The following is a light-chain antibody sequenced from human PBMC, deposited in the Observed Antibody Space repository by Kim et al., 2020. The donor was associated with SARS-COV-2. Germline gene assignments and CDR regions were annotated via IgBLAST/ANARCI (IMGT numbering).Light chain of an antibody. J-gene: IGKJ5*01. V-gene: IGKV1-17*01. CDR3: LQHNTYPIT. CDR2: GAS. CDR1: QDIRND. Sequence: GSVRARVTIPCRASQDIRNDLGWYQQNPGRAPKRLIYGASSLQSGVPSRFSGSGSGTEFTLTISSLQPEDFATYFCLQHNTYPITFGQGTRLEIK.